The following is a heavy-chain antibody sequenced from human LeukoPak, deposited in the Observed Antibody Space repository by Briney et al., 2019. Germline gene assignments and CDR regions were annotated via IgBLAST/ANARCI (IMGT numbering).Heavy chain of an antibody. CDR3: AREGYDILTGYSYLDY. V-gene: IGHV4-59*01. CDR1: GGSISSYY. Sequence: SETLSLTCTVSGGSISSYYWSWLRQPPGKGLEWLGYIYYSGSTNYNPSLKSRVTISVDTSKNQFSLKLSSVTAADTAVYYCAREGYDILTGYSYLDYWGQGTLVTVSS. J-gene: IGHJ4*02. D-gene: IGHD3-9*01. CDR2: IYYSGST.